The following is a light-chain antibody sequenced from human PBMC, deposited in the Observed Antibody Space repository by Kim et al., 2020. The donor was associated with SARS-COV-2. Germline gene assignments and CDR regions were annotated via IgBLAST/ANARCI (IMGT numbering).Light chain of an antibody. CDR1: QSFNSIY. Sequence: PGERATLSCRASQSFNSIYLAWYQQKPGQAPRLLIHGASSRATGIPDRVSGSGSGTDFTLTISRLEPEDFAVYFCQQYGTSPPLTFGGGTKVDIK. V-gene: IGKV3-20*01. J-gene: IGKJ4*01. CDR2: GAS. CDR3: QQYGTSPPLT.